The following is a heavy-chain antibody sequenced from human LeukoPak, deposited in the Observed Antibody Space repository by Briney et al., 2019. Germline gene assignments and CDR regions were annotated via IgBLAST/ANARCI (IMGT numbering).Heavy chain of an antibody. J-gene: IGHJ5*02. Sequence: SETLSLTCTVSGGSISSSTYYWGWIRQPPGKGLEWIGSIYYSGNSYYNPSLKSRVTISVDTSKNQFSLKLRSVTAADTAVYYCARRFVIGYCSGGSCYDSGWLDPWGQGTLVTVSS. V-gene: IGHV4-39*01. CDR1: GGSISSSTYY. D-gene: IGHD2-15*01. CDR2: IYYSGNS. CDR3: ARRFVIGYCSGGSCYDSGWLDP.